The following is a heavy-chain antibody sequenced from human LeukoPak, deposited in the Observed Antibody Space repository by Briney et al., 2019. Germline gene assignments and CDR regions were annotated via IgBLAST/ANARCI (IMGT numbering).Heavy chain of an antibody. V-gene: IGHV2-5*02. CDR3: AHRGSGWKIDY. CDR2: IYWDDDK. CDR1: GFSLSTSGVG. D-gene: IGHD6-19*01. J-gene: IGHJ4*02. Sequence: SGPTLVKPTQTLTLTCTFSGFSLSTSGVGVGWIRQPPGKALEWLALIYWDDDKHYIPSLRSRLTITKDTSKNQVVLTMTNMDPVDTATYYCAHRGSGWKIDYWGQGTLVTVSS.